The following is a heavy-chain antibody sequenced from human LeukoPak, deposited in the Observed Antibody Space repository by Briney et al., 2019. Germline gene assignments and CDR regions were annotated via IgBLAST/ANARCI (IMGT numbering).Heavy chain of an antibody. Sequence: SVKVSCKASGGTFSSYAISWLRQAPGQGLEWMGGIIPIFGTANYAQKFQGRVTITAYKSTSTAYMELSSLRSEDTAVYSCARVVLLWFGESTYYYYGMDVWGKGPTVTVSS. J-gene: IGHJ6*04. V-gene: IGHV1-69*06. D-gene: IGHD3-10*01. CDR2: IIPIFGTA. CDR1: GGTFSSYA. CDR3: ARVVLLWFGESTYYYYGMDV.